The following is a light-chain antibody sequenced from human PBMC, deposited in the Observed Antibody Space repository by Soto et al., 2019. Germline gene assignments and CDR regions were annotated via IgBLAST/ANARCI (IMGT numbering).Light chain of an antibody. CDR3: QQNHSPPPIT. CDR2: EAS. CDR1: QDISNY. V-gene: IGKV1-39*01. Sequence: DIQMTQSPSSLSASVGDRVTITCQASQDISNYLNWYQQKPGKAPTLLIYEASILQSGVPSRFSASGSGTDFTLTISSLQPEDFATYYCQQNHSPPPITFGQGTRLEIK. J-gene: IGKJ5*01.